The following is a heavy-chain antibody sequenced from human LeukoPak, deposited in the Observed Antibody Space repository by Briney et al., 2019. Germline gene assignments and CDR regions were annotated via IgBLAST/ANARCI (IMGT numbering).Heavy chain of an antibody. V-gene: IGHV4-39*07. D-gene: IGHD6-13*01. CDR3: AKETEIAAAAIDY. Sequence: SETLSLTCTVSGGSISSSSYYWGWIRQPPGKGLEWIGSIYYSGSTYYNPSLKSRVTISVDTSKNQFSLKLSSVTAADTAVYYCAKETEIAAAAIDYWGQGTLVTVSS. CDR1: GGSISSSSYY. J-gene: IGHJ4*02. CDR2: IYYSGST.